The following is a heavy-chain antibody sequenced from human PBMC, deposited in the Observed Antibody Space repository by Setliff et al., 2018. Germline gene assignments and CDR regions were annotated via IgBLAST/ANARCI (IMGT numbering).Heavy chain of an antibody. CDR3: ARDLFRNSGGLYS. CDR2: TRYNGDGK. CDR1: GFTFSSYG. J-gene: IGHJ5*02. D-gene: IGHD2-21*01. V-gene: IGHV3-30*02. Sequence: PGGSLRLSCAASGFTFSSYGMHWVRQAPGKGREWVAFTRYNGDGKYYADSVKGRFTVFRDSSKNTLYLQMSSLRPDDAALYYCARDLFRNSGGLYSWGQGTLVTVSS.